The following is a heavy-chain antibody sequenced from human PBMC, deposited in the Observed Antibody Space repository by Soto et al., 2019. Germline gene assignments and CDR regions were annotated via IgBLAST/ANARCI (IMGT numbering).Heavy chain of an antibody. CDR1: GFTVSSNY. D-gene: IGHD3-3*01. CDR3: ATPPITIFGVVSDY. J-gene: IGHJ4*02. Sequence: VQLVESGGGLVQPGGSLRLSCAASGFTVSSNYMSWVRQAPGKGLEWVSVIYSGGSTYYADSVKGRFTISRDNSKNTLYLQMNSLRAEDTAVYYCATPPITIFGVVSDYWGQGTLVTVSS. V-gene: IGHV3-66*01. CDR2: IYSGGST.